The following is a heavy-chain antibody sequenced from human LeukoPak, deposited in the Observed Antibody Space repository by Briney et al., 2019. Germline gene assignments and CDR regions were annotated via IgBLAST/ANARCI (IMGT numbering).Heavy chain of an antibody. D-gene: IGHD1-1*01. CDR1: GFTFSSYA. J-gene: IGHJ4*02. CDR2: ISGGGGST. CDR3: ANTNDRDGDFNGDY. V-gene: IGHV3-23*01. Sequence: PGGSLRLSCAASGFTFSSYAMSWVRQAPGKGLEWVSAISGGGGSTYYADSVKGRFTISRDNPKNTLYLQMNSLRAEDTAVYYCANTNDRDGDFNGDYWGQGTLVTVSA.